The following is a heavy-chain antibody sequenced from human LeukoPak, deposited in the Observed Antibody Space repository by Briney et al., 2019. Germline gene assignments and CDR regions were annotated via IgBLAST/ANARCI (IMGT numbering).Heavy chain of an antibody. CDR3: ARDPRKYYDSSGYRIDAFDI. CDR1: GFTFSSYS. CDR2: ISSSSTI. D-gene: IGHD3-22*01. Sequence: GGSLRLSCAASGFTFSSYSMNWVRQAPGKGLEWVSYISSSSTIYYADSVKGRFTISRDNAKNSLYLQMNSLRAEDTAVYYCARDPRKYYDSSGYRIDAFDIWGQGTMVTVSS. V-gene: IGHV3-48*01. J-gene: IGHJ3*02.